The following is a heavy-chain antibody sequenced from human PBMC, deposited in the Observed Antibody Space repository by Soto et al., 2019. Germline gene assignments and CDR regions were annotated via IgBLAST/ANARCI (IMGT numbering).Heavy chain of an antibody. CDR1: GFTFSSYD. CDR3: ARVTSGGKMGGYGMDV. D-gene: IGHD2-15*01. Sequence: VGSLRLSCAASGFTFSSYDMHWVRQATGKGLEWVSAIGTAGDTYYPGSVKGRFTISRENAKNSLYLQMNSLRAGDTAVYYCARVTSGGKMGGYGMDVWGQGTTVTVSS. V-gene: IGHV3-13*01. CDR2: IGTAGDT. J-gene: IGHJ6*02.